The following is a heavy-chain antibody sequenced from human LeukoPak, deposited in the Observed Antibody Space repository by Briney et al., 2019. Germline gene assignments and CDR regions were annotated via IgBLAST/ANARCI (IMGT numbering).Heavy chain of an antibody. CDR1: GGSISSGGYY. V-gene: IGHV4-31*03. CDR3: ARDVNAAARFDY. D-gene: IGHD6-6*01. Sequence: SETLSLTCTVSGGSISSGGYYWSWIRQHPGKGLEWIGYIYYSGSTYYNPSLKSRVTISVVTSKNQFSLKLSSVTAADTAVYYCARDVNAAARFDYWGQGTLVTVSS. CDR2: IYYSGST. J-gene: IGHJ4*02.